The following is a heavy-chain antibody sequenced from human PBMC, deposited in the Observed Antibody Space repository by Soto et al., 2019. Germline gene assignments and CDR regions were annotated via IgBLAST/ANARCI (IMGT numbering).Heavy chain of an antibody. CDR3: ASHIVVVRSVWFDP. V-gene: IGHV4-39*01. CDR1: GGSISSSSYY. Sequence: SETLSLTCTFSGGSISSSSYYWGWIRQPPGKGLEWIGSIYYSGSTYYNPSLKSRVTISVDTSKNQFSLKLSSVTAADTAVYYCASHIVVVRSVWFDPWGQGTLVTVSS. D-gene: IGHD2-2*01. CDR2: IYYSGST. J-gene: IGHJ5*02.